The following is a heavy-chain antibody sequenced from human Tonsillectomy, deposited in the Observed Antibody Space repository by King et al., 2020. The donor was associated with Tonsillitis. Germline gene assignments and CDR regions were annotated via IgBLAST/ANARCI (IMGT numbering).Heavy chain of an antibody. Sequence: LQLQESSPGLVKPSETLSLTCTVSGGSISSDNYYWGWLRQPPGKGLEWIGSIHYSGTTYYNPSLKSRVTISADTSKNQFSLKLSSVSAADTAVYYCARYHSGYSYGFDSWGQGTLGTVSS. J-gene: IGHJ4*02. V-gene: IGHV4-39*01. CDR3: ARYHSGYSYGFDS. CDR1: GGSISSDNYY. D-gene: IGHD5-18*01. CDR2: IHYSGTT.